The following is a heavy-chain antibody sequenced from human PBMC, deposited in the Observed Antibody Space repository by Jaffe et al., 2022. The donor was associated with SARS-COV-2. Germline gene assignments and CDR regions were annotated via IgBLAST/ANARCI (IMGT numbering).Heavy chain of an antibody. CDR3: AREGAFSCSGGSCYSGGWER. V-gene: IGHV1-8*01. CDR2: MNPNSGNT. D-gene: IGHD2-15*01. J-gene: IGHJ4*02. CDR1: GYTFTSYD. Sequence: QVQLVQSGAEVKKPGASVKVSCKASGYTFTSYDIKWVRQATGQGLEWMGWMNPNSGNTGYAQKFQGRVTMTRNTSISTAYMELSSLRSEDTAVYYCAREGAFSCSGGSCYSGGWERWGQGTLVTVSS.